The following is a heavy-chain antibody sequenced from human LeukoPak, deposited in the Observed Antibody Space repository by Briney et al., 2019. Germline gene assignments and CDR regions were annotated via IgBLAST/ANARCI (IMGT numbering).Heavy chain of an antibody. CDR3: ARDPSDWVIDY. Sequence: GGSLRLSCAASGFTFSSYSMNWVRQAPGKGLEWVSSISSSSYIYYADSVKGRFTISRDNAKNSLYLQMNSLRAEDTAVYYCARDPSDWVIDYWGQGTLVTVSS. V-gene: IGHV3-21*01. J-gene: IGHJ4*02. D-gene: IGHD3/OR15-3a*01. CDR2: ISSSSYI. CDR1: GFTFSSYS.